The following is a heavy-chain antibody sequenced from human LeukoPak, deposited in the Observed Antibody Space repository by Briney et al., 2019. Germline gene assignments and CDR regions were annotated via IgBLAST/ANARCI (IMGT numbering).Heavy chain of an antibody. Sequence: PGESLRRSCAASGFTFSSYEMNWVRQAPGKGLEWVSYISSSGSTIYYADSVKGRFTISRDYAKNSLYLQMNSLRAEDTALYYCARERVGATLYAFDIWGQGTMVTVSS. CDR1: GFTFSSYE. CDR2: ISSSGSTI. V-gene: IGHV3-48*03. D-gene: IGHD1-26*01. J-gene: IGHJ3*02. CDR3: ARERVGATLYAFDI.